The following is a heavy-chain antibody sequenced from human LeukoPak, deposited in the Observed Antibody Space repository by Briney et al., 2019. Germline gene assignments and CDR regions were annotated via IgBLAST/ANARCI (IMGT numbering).Heavy chain of an antibody. CDR1: GFTFSSYG. CDR3: AKSSIAARKEDWFDP. D-gene: IGHD6-6*01. Sequence: GGSLRLSCAASGFTFSSYGMHWVRQAPGKGLEWVAFIRYDGSNKYYADSVKGRFTISRDNYKNTLYLQMNSLRAEDTAVYYCAKSSIAARKEDWFDPWGQGTLVTVSS. CDR2: IRYDGSNK. V-gene: IGHV3-30*02. J-gene: IGHJ5*02.